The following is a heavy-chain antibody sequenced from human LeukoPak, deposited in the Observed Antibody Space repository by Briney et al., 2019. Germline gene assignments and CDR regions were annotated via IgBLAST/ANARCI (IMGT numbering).Heavy chain of an antibody. Sequence: GGSLRLSCAASGFTFSSYWMSWVRQAPGKGLEWVSSISASSNYIYYADSVKGRFTFSRDNAKNSLYLQMSSLRAEDTAVYYCARDASTRCYLCEVDYWGQGTLVTVSS. CDR2: ISASSNYI. CDR1: GFTFSSYW. CDR3: ARDASTRCYLCEVDY. D-gene: IGHD2-2*01. J-gene: IGHJ4*02. V-gene: IGHV3-21*01.